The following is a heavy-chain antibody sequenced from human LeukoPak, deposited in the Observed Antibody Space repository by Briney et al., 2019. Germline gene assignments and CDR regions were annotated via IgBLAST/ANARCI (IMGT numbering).Heavy chain of an antibody. Sequence: SETLSLTRTVSGGSISSGGYYWSWIRQHPGKGLEWIGYIYYSGSTYYNPSLKSRVTISVDTSKNQFSLKLSSVTAADTAVYYCARDLGQLWHYGMDVWGQGTTVTVSS. CDR1: GGSISSGGYY. CDR3: ARDLGQLWHYGMDV. D-gene: IGHD5-18*01. J-gene: IGHJ6*02. CDR2: IYYSGST. V-gene: IGHV4-31*03.